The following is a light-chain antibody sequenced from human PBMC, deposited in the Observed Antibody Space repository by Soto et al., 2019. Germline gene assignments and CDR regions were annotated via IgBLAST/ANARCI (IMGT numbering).Light chain of an antibody. CDR3: QHYNSYSEA. V-gene: IGKV1-5*03. Sequence: IHMTHSPATLSGSVLYRVTITFLASQTISSWLACYQQKPGKAPKLLIYKASTLKSGVPSRFSGSRSGTEFTLTISSLQPDDFATYYCQHYNSYSEAFGQGTKVDIK. J-gene: IGKJ1*01. CDR1: QTISSW. CDR2: KAS.